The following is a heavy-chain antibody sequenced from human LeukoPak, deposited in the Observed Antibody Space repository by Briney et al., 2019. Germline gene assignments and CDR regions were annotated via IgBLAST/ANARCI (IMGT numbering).Heavy chain of an antibody. V-gene: IGHV3-74*01. CDR2: IDSDGSTT. J-gene: IGHJ5*02. CDR3: TRDRLGFDP. Sequence: GGSLRLSCAASGFTFSNYWMHWVRQVPGKGLVWVSRIDSDGSTTSYADSVKGRFTISRDNAKNTLYLQMNSLRVEDTAMYYCTRDRLGFDPWGQGTLVTVSS. CDR1: GFTFSNYW.